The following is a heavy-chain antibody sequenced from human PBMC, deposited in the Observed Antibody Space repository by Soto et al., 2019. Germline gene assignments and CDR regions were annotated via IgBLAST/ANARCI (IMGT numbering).Heavy chain of an antibody. D-gene: IGHD3-3*01. CDR3: ARYENYYYGMDV. J-gene: IGHJ6*02. Sequence: ASVKVSCKASGYTFTGYYMHWVRQAPGQGLEWMGWINPNSGGTNYAQKFQGRVTMTRDTSISTAYMELSRLRSDDTAVYYYARYENYYYGMDVWGQGTTVTVSS. CDR1: GYTFTGYY. CDR2: INPNSGGT. V-gene: IGHV1-2*02.